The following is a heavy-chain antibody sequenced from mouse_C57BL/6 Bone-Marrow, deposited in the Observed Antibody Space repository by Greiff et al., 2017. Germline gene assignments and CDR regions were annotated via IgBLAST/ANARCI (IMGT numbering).Heavy chain of an antibody. Sequence: VQLVESGAELVKPGASVKLSCKASGYTFTSYWMHWVKQRPGQGLEWIGMIHPNSGSTNYNEKFKSKATLTVDKSSSTAYMQLSSLTSEDSAVYYCARKRDYSNTWFAYWGQGTLDTVSA. CDR3: ARKRDYSNTWFAY. CDR1: GYTFTSYW. CDR2: IHPNSGST. J-gene: IGHJ3*01. V-gene: IGHV1-64*01. D-gene: IGHD2-5*01.